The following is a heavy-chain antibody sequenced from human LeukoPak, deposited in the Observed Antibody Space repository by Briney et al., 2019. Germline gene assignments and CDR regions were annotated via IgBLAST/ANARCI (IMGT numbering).Heavy chain of an antibody. J-gene: IGHJ4*02. D-gene: IGHD3-22*01. CDR3: ARGGQYVLHYDSSGYPPRGH. Sequence: ASVKVSCKASGYTFTGYYMHWVRQAPGPGIEWMGWINPDRGGKNYAQKFQGRVTMTRDTSISTAYMELSRLRSDDTAVYYCARGGQYVLHYDSSGYPPRGHWGQGTLVTVSS. V-gene: IGHV1-2*02. CDR1: GYTFTGYY. CDR2: INPDRGGK.